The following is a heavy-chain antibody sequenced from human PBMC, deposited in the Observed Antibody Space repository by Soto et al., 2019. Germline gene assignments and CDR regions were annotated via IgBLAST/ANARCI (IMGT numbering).Heavy chain of an antibody. D-gene: IGHD6-19*01. Sequence: SVKVSCKASGGTFSSYAISWVRQAPGQGLEWMGGIIPIFGTANYAQKFQGRVTITADKSTSTAYMELSSLRSEDTAVYYCARDHSSGWYVSYWGQGTLVTVSS. CDR1: GGTFSSYA. V-gene: IGHV1-69*06. J-gene: IGHJ4*02. CDR2: IIPIFGTA. CDR3: ARDHSSGWYVSY.